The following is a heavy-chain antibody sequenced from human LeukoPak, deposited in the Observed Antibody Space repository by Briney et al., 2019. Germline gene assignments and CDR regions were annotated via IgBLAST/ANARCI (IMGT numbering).Heavy chain of an antibody. CDR1: GGTFTSYD. Sequence: SVKVSCKTSGGTFTSYDITWVRQAPGQGLEWMRKIIPISGTTNYAQKFQGRVTFTADESTSTAYMELSSLRSEDTALYYCARKLRLGGNWFDPWGQGTLVTVSS. V-gene: IGHV1-69*15. CDR2: IIPISGTT. CDR3: ARKLRLGGNWFDP. J-gene: IGHJ5*02. D-gene: IGHD1-26*01.